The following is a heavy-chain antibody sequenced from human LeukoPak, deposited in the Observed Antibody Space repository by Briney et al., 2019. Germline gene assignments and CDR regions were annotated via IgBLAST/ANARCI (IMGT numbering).Heavy chain of an antibody. CDR2: IRSEAYGGTT. J-gene: IGHJ4*02. CDR1: GFTFGDYA. V-gene: IGHV3-49*04. CDR3: TRQAIVGGSYNYFDY. Sequence: GGSLRLSCTASGFTFGDYAMSCVREAPGRGEEWVGFIRSEAYGGTTEYAASVKSRFTISRDDSKSIAYLQMNSLKTEDTAVYYCTRQAIVGGSYNYFDYWGQGTLVTVSS. D-gene: IGHD1-26*01.